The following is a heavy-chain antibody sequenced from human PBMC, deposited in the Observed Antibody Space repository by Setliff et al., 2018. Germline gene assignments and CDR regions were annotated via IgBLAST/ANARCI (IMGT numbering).Heavy chain of an antibody. CDR3: ARESRYYYDNLGTLDY. Sequence: SETLSLTCSVYGDSINSDYWAWIRQTPGKGLEWIGYIYSSGSTYYNPSLKSRVSISVDTSKNQFSLKLSSVTAADTAVYYCARESRYYYDNLGTLDYWGQGTLVTVSS. J-gene: IGHJ4*02. D-gene: IGHD3-22*01. CDR2: IYSSGST. V-gene: IGHV4-4*08. CDR1: GDSINSDY.